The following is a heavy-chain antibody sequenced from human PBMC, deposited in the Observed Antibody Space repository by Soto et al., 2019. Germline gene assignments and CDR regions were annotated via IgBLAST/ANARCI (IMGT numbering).Heavy chain of an antibody. Sequence: PGGSLRLSCAASGFTFSSYGMHWVRQAPGKGLEWVAVIWYDGSNKYYADSVKGRFTISRDNYKNTLYLQMNSLRAEDTAVYYCARYSGYVKALWFDPWGQGTLVTVSS. J-gene: IGHJ5*02. CDR3: ARYSGYVKALWFDP. CDR1: GFTFSSYG. CDR2: IWYDGSNK. D-gene: IGHD5-12*01. V-gene: IGHV3-33*01.